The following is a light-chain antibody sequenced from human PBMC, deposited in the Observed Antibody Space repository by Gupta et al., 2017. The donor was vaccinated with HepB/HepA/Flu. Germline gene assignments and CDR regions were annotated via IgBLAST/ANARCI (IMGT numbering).Light chain of an antibody. Sequence: QSALTQPASLSRSPGQSITISCPGTSSDVRGYTYVSWYQHHPGTPPQLRIFYVSNRPSAVVARFFASKKATNTASTTIAAQAEDEADDYCSCSKASSTRWVFGGGTKLTVL. CDR2: YVS. CDR3: SCSKASSTRWV. V-gene: IGLV2-14*03. J-gene: IGLJ2*01. CDR1: SSDVRGYTY.